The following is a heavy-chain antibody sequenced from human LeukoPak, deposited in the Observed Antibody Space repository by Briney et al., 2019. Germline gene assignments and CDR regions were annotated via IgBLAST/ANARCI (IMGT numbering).Heavy chain of an antibody. CDR2: IWYDGSNK. D-gene: IGHD3-10*01. V-gene: IGHV3-33*08. Sequence: QPGGSLRLSCAASGFTFSSYAMSWVRQAPGKGLEWVAVIWYDGSNKYYADSVKGRFTISRDNSENTLYLQMNSLRAEDTAVYYCARDPYYYGSGSPDYWGQGTLVTVSS. CDR1: GFTFSSYA. CDR3: ARDPYYYGSGSPDY. J-gene: IGHJ4*02.